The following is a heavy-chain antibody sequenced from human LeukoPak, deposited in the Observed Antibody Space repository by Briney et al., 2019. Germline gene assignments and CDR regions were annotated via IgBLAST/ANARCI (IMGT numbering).Heavy chain of an antibody. CDR2: INSDGSST. D-gene: IGHD2-2*01. J-gene: IGHJ4*02. Sequence: PGGSLRLSCAASGFSFSIYWMHWVRQAPGKGLVCVSRINSDGSSTIYADSVRGRFTISRDNSKNTLYLQMNSLRVDDTAVYYCARDVQGGYCSSASCYSDYWGQGTLVTVSS. V-gene: IGHV3-74*01. CDR3: ARDVQGGYCSSASCYSDY. CDR1: GFSFSIYW.